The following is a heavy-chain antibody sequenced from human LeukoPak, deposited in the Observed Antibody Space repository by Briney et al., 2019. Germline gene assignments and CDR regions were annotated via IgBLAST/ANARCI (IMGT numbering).Heavy chain of an antibody. CDR2: IYYSGST. D-gene: IGHD2-2*02. Sequence: SETLSLTCTVSGGSISSYYWSWIRQPPGKGLEWIGYIYYSGSTNYNPSLKSRVTISVDTSKNQFPLKLSSVTAADTAVYYCARLDCSSTSCYSGYWGQGTLVTVSS. CDR1: GGSISSYY. CDR3: ARLDCSSTSCYSGY. V-gene: IGHV4-59*08. J-gene: IGHJ4*02.